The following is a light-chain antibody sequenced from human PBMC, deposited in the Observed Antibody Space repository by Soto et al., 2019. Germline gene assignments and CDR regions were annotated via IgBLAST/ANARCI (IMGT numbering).Light chain of an antibody. J-gene: IGLJ1*01. Sequence: QSALPQPASVSGSPGQSITISCTGTNSDVGSYNLVSWYQQHPGKGPKLMIYEVGKRPSGVSNRFSGSKSGNTASLTISGLQAEDEADYYCCSYAGSNTYVFGTGTKLTVL. CDR3: CSYAGSNTYV. CDR2: EVG. V-gene: IGLV2-23*02. CDR1: NSDVGSYNL.